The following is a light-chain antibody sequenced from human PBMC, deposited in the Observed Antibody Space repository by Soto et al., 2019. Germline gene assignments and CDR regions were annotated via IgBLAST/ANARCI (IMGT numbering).Light chain of an antibody. CDR1: SSDVGGYNY. CDR2: EVS. J-gene: IGLJ1*01. V-gene: IGLV2-8*01. CDR3: TSYAGSNNFFYV. Sequence: QSVLTQAPSASGSPGQSVTISCTRTSSDVGGYNYVSWYQQHPGKAPKLMIYEVSKRPSGVPDRFSGSKSGNTASLTVSGLQAEDEADYYCTSYAGSNNFFYVFGTGTKVTVL.